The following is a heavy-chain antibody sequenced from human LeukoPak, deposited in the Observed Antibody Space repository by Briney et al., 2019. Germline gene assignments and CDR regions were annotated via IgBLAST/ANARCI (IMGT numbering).Heavy chain of an antibody. V-gene: IGHV4-61*02. J-gene: IGHJ4*02. CDR1: GGSISSSSYY. CDR3: ARSNDFWSGFDY. CDR2: IYTSGST. D-gene: IGHD3-3*01. Sequence: PSETLSLTCTVSGGSISSSSYYWTWIRQSAGKGLEWIGRIYTSGSTYYNPSLKSRVSMSVDTSKNQFSLKLSSVTAADTAVYYCARSNDFWSGFDYWGQGTLVTVSS.